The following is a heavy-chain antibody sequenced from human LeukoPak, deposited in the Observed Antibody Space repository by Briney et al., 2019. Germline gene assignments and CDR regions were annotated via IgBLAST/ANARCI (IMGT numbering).Heavy chain of an antibody. V-gene: IGHV1-69*11. D-gene: IGHD2-21*01. CDR1: GGVFTTYA. CDR3: TIIPNVILFTHYFEY. J-gene: IGHJ4*02. CDR2: IIPFLGTA. Sequence: GASVKVSCKASGGVFTTYAISWVRQAPGQGLERMGSIIPFLGTANYAQKFQGRVTITADEPTRTAYMELTYVRSDDTAVYYCTIIPNVILFTHYFEYWGQGTLVTVSS.